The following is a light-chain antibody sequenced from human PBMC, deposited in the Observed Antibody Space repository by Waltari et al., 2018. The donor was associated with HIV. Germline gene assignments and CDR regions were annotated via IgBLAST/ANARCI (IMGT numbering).Light chain of an antibody. V-gene: IGLV2-23*02. CDR2: DVS. CDR3: CSYAGSSTLL. Sequence: QSALTQPASVSGSPGQSLTLSCTGARSDVGGYKYVPWYQHPPGKAPQLMIYDVSERPSGVSNRFSGSKSGNTASLTISGLQAEDEADYYCCSYAGSSTLLFGGGTKVTVL. CDR1: RSDVGGYKY. J-gene: IGLJ3*02.